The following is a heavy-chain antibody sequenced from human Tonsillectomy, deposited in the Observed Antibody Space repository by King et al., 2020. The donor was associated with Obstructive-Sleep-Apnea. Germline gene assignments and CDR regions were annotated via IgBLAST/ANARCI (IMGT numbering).Heavy chain of an antibody. J-gene: IGHJ4*02. Sequence: HVQLQESGPGLVKPSETLSLTCTVSGYSISSGYYWGWIRQPPGKGLEWIGTIYHSGSTYYNPSLKSRVTISVDTSKNQFSLKLSSVTAAEPALYYCARVAYYDDSGGYSIDYWGQGTLVTVSS. D-gene: IGHD3-22*01. CDR2: IYHSGST. V-gene: IGHV4-38-2*02. CDR1: GYSISSGYY. CDR3: ARVAYYDDSGGYSIDY.